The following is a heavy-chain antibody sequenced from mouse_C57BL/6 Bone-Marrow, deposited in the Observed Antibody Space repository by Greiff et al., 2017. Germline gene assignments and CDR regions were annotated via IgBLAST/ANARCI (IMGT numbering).Heavy chain of an antibody. D-gene: IGHD1-1*01. CDR1: GFNIKNTY. V-gene: IGHV14-3*01. Sequence: EVQLQQSVAELVRPGASVKLSCTASGFNIKNTYMPWVQQRPEQGLEWIGRIDPATGNTKYAPKFQGKATITAYTSSNTAYLQLSSLTSEDTAIYYYARGYGSSYYFDYWGQGTTLTVSS. CDR3: ARGYGSSYYFDY. CDR2: IDPATGNT. J-gene: IGHJ2*01.